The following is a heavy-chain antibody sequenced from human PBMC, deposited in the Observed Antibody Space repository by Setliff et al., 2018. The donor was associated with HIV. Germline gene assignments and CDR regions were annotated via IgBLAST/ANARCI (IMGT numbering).Heavy chain of an antibody. CDR2: IYYSGRT. CDR3: ARDSDYYDSSGRHIRLFDY. J-gene: IGHJ4*02. D-gene: IGHD3-22*01. CDR1: GGSISSHS. Sequence: SETLSLTCTVSGGSISSHSWSWIRQTPGKGLEWIGYIYYSGRTNHNPSLKSRVTISVDTSKNQFSLNLSSVTAADTAVYYCARDSDYYDSSGRHIRLFDYWGQGTLVTVSS. V-gene: IGHV4-59*11.